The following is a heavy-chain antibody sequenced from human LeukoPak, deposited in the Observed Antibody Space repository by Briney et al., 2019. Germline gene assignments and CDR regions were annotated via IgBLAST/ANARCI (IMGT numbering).Heavy chain of an antibody. Sequence: PGGSLRLSCVGSGFTFSGYSMMWVRQAPRRGLEWLALIYPDGSTTYYADSVKGRFTISRDNSVNTLYLEMASLRVEDTAIYYCAKDQRPDSSSDIDYWGQGTLVTVSS. CDR1: GFTFSGYS. CDR3: AKDQRPDSSSDIDY. J-gene: IGHJ4*02. CDR2: IYPDGSTT. V-gene: IGHV3-23*03. D-gene: IGHD3-22*01.